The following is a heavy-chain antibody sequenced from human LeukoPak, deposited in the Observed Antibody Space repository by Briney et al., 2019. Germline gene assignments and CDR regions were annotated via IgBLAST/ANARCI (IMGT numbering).Heavy chain of an antibody. D-gene: IGHD2-15*01. J-gene: IGHJ2*01. CDR2: ISSSSSTI. Sequence: GGSLRLSCAASGFTFSSYSMNWVRQAPGKGLEWVSYISSSSSTIYYADSVKGRFTISRDNAKNSLYLQMNSLRAEDTAVYYCAGGSYWYFDLWGRGTLVTVSS. V-gene: IGHV3-48*04. CDR3: AGGSYWYFDL. CDR1: GFTFSSYS.